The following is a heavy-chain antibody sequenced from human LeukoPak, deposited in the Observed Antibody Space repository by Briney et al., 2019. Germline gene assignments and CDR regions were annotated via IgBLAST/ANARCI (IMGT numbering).Heavy chain of an antibody. CDR3: ARGVIITSWFDP. CDR1: GGSFSGYY. D-gene: IGHD3-10*01. CDR2: INHSGST. Sequence: PSETLSLTCAVYGGSFSGYYWSWIRQPPGKGPEWIGEINHSGSTNYNPSLKSRVTISVDTSKNQFSLKLSSVTAADTAVYYCARGVIITSWFDPWGQGTLVTVSS. J-gene: IGHJ5*02. V-gene: IGHV4-34*01.